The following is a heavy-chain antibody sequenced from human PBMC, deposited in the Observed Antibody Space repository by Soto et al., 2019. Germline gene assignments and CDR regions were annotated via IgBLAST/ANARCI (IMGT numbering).Heavy chain of an antibody. CDR3: ARHLAVAPTGYAFDI. V-gene: IGHV5-51*01. CDR2: IYPGDSDT. D-gene: IGHD6-19*01. Sequence: GESLKISCNVSGYSFTSYWIGWVRQMPGKGLEWMGIIYPGDSDTRYSPSFQGQVTISADKSISTAYLQWSSLKASDTAMYYCARHLAVAPTGYAFDIWGQGTMVTVSS. J-gene: IGHJ3*02. CDR1: GYSFTSYW.